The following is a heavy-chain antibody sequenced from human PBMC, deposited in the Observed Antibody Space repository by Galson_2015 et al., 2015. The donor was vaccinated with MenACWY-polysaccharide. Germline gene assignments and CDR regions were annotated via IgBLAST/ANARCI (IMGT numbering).Heavy chain of an antibody. CDR1: GFTSSSYE. CDR2: ISSGGGTTI. J-gene: IGHJ4*02. Sequence: SLRLSCAASGFTSSSYEYDVNCVRQAPGKGLEWVSYISSGGGTTIYYADSVKSRFTISRDNAKNSLYLQMNNLRAEDTAIYYYVSPCTSGHGGLDYWGQGTLVAVSS. D-gene: IGHD2-15*01. CDR3: VSPCTSGHGGLDY. V-gene: IGHV3-48*03.